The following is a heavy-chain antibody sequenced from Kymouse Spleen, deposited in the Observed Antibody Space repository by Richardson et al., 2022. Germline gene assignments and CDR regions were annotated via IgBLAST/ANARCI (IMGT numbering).Heavy chain of an antibody. CDR2: ISYDGSNK. Sequence: QVQLVESGGGVVQPGRSLRLSCAASGFTFSSYGMHWVRQAPGKGLEWVAVISYDGSNKYYADSVKGRFTISRDNSKNTLYLQMNSLRAEDTAVYYCAKDKQLELHYYYYGMDVWGQGTTVTVSS. CDR1: GFTFSSYG. D-gene: IGHD1-7*01. J-gene: IGHJ6*02. CDR3: AKDKQLELHYYYYGMDV. V-gene: IGHV3-30*18.